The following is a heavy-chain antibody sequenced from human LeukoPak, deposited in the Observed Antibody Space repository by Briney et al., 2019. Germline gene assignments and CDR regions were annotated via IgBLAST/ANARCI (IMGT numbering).Heavy chain of an antibody. V-gene: IGHV4-30-2*01. D-gene: IGHD6-13*01. CDR2: IYHSGST. Sequence: PSQPLSLTCAVSGGSISSGGYSWSWIRQPPGKGLEWIGYIYHSGSTYYNPSLKSRVTISVDRSKNQFSLKLSSVTAADTAVYYCARGRKGGYSSSWLYWYFDLWGRGTLVTVPS. CDR3: ARGRKGGYSSSWLYWYFDL. J-gene: IGHJ2*01. CDR1: GGSISSGGYS.